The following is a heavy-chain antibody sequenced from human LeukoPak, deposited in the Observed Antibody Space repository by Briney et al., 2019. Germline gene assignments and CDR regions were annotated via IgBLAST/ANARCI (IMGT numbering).Heavy chain of an antibody. CDR3: AGGWYYFDY. J-gene: IGHJ4*02. D-gene: IGHD6-19*01. CDR1: GFTFSSDA. Sequence: GGSLRLSCAASGFTFSSDAMSWVRQAPGKGLEWVSTISGSGASTFYADSVKGRFTISRDNSKNTLYLQMNSLRAEDTAVYYCAGGWYYFDYWGQGTLVTVSS. CDR2: ISGSGAST. V-gene: IGHV3-23*01.